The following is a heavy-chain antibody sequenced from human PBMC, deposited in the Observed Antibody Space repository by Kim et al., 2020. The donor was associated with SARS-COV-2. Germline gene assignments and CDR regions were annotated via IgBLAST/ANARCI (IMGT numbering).Heavy chain of an antibody. D-gene: IGHD5-12*01. V-gene: IGHV5-51*01. J-gene: IGHJ4*02. Sequence: SYSPSFQGQFTISADKSISTAYLQWSSLKASDTAMYYCARLSDIVATVDYWGQGTLVTVSS. CDR3: ARLSDIVATVDY.